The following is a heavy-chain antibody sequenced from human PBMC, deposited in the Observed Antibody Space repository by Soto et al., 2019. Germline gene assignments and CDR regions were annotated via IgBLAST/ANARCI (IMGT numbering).Heavy chain of an antibody. CDR2: IYNSGST. J-gene: IGHJ4*02. V-gene: IGHV4-59*08. CDR3: AGDIPSGSYRFDY. D-gene: IGHD1-26*01. Sequence: QVQLQESGPGLVKPSETLSLTCTVSGGPISSYPWSWIRQPPGKGLEWIGYIYNSGSTIYNPSFXXRXPILLDKPKNQFTLKLGSVTAADTAIYYCAGDIPSGSYRFDYWGQGTLVTVSS. CDR1: GGPISSYP.